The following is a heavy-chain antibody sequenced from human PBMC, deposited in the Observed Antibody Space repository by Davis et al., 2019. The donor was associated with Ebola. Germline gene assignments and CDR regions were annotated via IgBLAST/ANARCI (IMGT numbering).Heavy chain of an antibody. V-gene: IGHV4-30-2*01. CDR2: IYHSGST. J-gene: IGHJ4*02. D-gene: IGHD3-22*01. CDR1: GDSISSSSYS. CDR3: ALGDSSGYDY. Sequence: PSETLSLTCTVSGDSISSSSYSWSWIRQPPGKGLEWIGYIYHSGSTYYNPSLKSRVTISVDTSKNQFSLKLSSVTAADTAVYYCALGDSSGYDYWGQGTLVTVSS.